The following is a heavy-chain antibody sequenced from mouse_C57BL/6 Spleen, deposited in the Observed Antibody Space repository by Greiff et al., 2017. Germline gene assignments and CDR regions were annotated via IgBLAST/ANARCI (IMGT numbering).Heavy chain of an antibody. J-gene: IGHJ4*01. CDR3: TREGYSNPQGAMDY. V-gene: IGHV5-9-1*02. CDR1: GFTFSSYA. D-gene: IGHD2-5*01. CDR2: ISSGGDYI. Sequence: EVQLVESGEGLVKPGGSLKLSCAASGFTFSSYAMSWVRQTPEKRLEWVAYISSGGDYIYYADTVKGRFTISRDNARNTLYLQMSSMKSEDTAMYYYTREGYSNPQGAMDYWGQGTSVTVSS.